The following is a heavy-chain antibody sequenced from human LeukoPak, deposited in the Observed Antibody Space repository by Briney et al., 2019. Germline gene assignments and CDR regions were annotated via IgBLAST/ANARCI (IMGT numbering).Heavy chain of an antibody. CDR1: AGTFSSYA. V-gene: IGHV1-2*02. Sequence: ASVKVSCYASAGTFSSYAISLVRQPPGQGLEWMGWINPNSGGTNYAQKFQGRVTMTRDTSISTAYMKLSRLRSDDTAVYYCARARTTGTTRRFDPWGQGTLVTVSS. CDR3: ARARTTGTTRRFDP. D-gene: IGHD1-1*01. CDR2: INPNSGGT. J-gene: IGHJ5*02.